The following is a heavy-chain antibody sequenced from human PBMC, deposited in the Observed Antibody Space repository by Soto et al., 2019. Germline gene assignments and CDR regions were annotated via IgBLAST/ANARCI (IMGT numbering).Heavy chain of an antibody. CDR3: ARVAEVWNYVFDY. CDR1: GGSISSGGYS. V-gene: IGHV4-30-2*01. J-gene: IGHJ4*02. D-gene: IGHD1-7*01. CDR2: IYHSGST. Sequence: PSETLSLTCAVSGGSISSGGYSWSWIRQPPGKGLEWIGYIYHSGSTYYNPSLKSRVTISVDTSKNQFSLKLSSVTAADTAVYYCARVAEVWNYVFDYWGQGTLVTVSS.